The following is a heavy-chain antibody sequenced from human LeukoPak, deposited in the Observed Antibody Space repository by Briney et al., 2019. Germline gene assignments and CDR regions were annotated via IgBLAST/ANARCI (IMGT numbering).Heavy chain of an antibody. V-gene: IGHV3-21*04. J-gene: IGHJ3*02. D-gene: IGHD6-13*01. Sequence: GGSLRLSCAASGFTFDSFSINWVRQAPGKGLEWVASISSSSTYIYYGGSVKGRFTISRDNAKNLVYLEMNSLRAEDTAVYYCARDWVSSWGVAFDIWGQGTMVTVSS. CDR2: ISSSSTYI. CDR3: ARDWVSSWGVAFDI. CDR1: GFTFDSFS.